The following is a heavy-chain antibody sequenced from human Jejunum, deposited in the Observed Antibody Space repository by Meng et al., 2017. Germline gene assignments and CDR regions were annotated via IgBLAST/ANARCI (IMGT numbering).Heavy chain of an antibody. Sequence: CGSELNDARAYVKVPLKASVYTFTSYAINWLRPAPGQGPEWRRGINTNNGNPTYAQGFTGRFVFSLDTSVSTAYVQISSLKVEDTAMYYCARDNYDTASRFDYWGQGTLVTVSS. CDR1: VYTFTSYA. CDR2: INTNNGNP. CDR3: ARDNYDTASRFDY. V-gene: IGHV7-4-1*02. J-gene: IGHJ4*02. D-gene: IGHD3-22*01.